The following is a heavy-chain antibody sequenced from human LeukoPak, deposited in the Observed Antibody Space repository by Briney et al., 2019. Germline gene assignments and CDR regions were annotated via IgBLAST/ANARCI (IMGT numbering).Heavy chain of an antibody. J-gene: IGHJ5*02. CDR3: AKSPRSAADNWFDP. D-gene: IGHD6-13*01. CDR1: GFSLSGYW. Sequence: GGSLRLSCAASGFSLSGYWMSWVRQAPGKGLEWVSGISAGGGSTYYADSVKGRFTISRDNSKNTLYLQMNSLTVEDTAVYYCAKSPRSAADNWFDPWGQGTLVTVSS. V-gene: IGHV3-23*01. CDR2: ISAGGGST.